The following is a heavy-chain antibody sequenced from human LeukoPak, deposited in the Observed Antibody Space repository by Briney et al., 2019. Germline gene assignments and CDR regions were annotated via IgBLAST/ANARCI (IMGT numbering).Heavy chain of an antibody. Sequence: GGSLRLSCAASGFTFSNYAVSWVRQAPGKGLEWVSYISSASGSIYYADSVKGRFTISRDNAKNSLFLQMNSLRAEDTAVYYCARLPAYCSSTSCYYDYWGQGTLVTVSS. CDR3: ARLPAYCSSTSCYYDY. V-gene: IGHV3-48*04. CDR1: GFTFSNYA. D-gene: IGHD2-2*01. J-gene: IGHJ4*02. CDR2: ISSASGSI.